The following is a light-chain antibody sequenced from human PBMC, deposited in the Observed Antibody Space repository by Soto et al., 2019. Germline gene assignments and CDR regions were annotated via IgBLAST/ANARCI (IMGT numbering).Light chain of an antibody. CDR3: SSFTTSSTLVV. J-gene: IGLJ2*01. CDR1: SSDIGGYNF. V-gene: IGLV2-14*01. Sequence: CTGTSSDIGGYNFVSWYQHHPGKAPKLMIYEVNNRPSGVSSRFSGSKSGNTASLTISGLQTEDEADYYCSSFTTSSTLVVFGGGTKLTVL. CDR2: EVN.